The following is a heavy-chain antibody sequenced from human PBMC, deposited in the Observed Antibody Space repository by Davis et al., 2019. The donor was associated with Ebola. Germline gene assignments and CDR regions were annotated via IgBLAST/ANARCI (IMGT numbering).Heavy chain of an antibody. Sequence: ASVKVSCKASGYTFTSYYMHWVRQAPGQGLEWMGIINPSGGSTSYAQKFQGRVTMTRDTSTSTVYMELSSLRSEDTAVYYCARDQRVLWFREQVGGWFDPWGQGTLVTVSS. J-gene: IGHJ5*02. V-gene: IGHV1-46*01. CDR2: INPSGGST. CDR3: ARDQRVLWFREQVGGWFDP. D-gene: IGHD3-10*01. CDR1: GYTFTSYY.